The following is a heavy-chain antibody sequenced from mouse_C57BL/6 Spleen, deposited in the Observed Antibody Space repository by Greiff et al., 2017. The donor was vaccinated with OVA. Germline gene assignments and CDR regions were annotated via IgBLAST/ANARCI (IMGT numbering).Heavy chain of an antibody. CDR1: GFTFSSYG. CDR3: ARQEVAY. V-gene: IGHV5-6*01. J-gene: IGHJ3*01. Sequence: EVKLVESGGDLVKPGGSLKLSCAASGFTFSSYGMSWVRQTPDKRLEWVATISSGGSYTYYPDSVKGRFTISRDNAKNTLYLQMSSLKSEDTAMYYCARQEVAYWGQGTLVTVSA. CDR2: ISSGGSYT.